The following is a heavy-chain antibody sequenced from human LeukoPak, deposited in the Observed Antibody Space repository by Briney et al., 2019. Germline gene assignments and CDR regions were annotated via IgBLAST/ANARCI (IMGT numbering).Heavy chain of an antibody. CDR1: GGSFSGYY. J-gene: IGHJ4*02. D-gene: IGHD3-3*01. V-gene: IGHV4-34*01. CDR3: ARVDDFGTDY. Sequence: SETLSLTCAVYGGSFSGYYRSWIRQPPGKGLEWIGEINHSGSTNYNPSLKSRVTISVDTSKNQFSLKLSSVTAADTAVYYCARVDDFGTDYWGQGTLVTVSS. CDR2: INHSGST.